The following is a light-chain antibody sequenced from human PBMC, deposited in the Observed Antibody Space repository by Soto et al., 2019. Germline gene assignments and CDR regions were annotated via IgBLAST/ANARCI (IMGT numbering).Light chain of an antibody. Sequence: SVLTQPASVYGSPGQSITISCTGTSSDVGGFNFVSWYQQFPGKAPKLMIFEVSNRPSGVSNRFSGSKSGNTASLTISGLQAEDEADYYCSSYSSSNTLYVFGPGTKVTVL. CDR1: SSDVGGFNF. CDR2: EVS. CDR3: SSYSSSNTLYV. J-gene: IGLJ1*01. V-gene: IGLV2-14*01.